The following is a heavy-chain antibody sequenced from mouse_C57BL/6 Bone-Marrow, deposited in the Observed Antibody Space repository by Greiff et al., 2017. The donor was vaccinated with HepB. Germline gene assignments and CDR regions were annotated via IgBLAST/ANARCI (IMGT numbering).Heavy chain of an antibody. CDR1: GYTFTDYY. CDR2: IGHGSGST. Sequence: QVQLQQSGAELVKPGASVKISCKASGYTFTDYYINWVKQRPGQGLEWIGKIGHGSGSTYYNEKFKGKATLTADKSSSTAYMQLSSLTSEDSAVYICAISSEYYGSSCSYWYFDVWGTGTTVSVSS. V-gene: IGHV1-77*01. J-gene: IGHJ1*03. D-gene: IGHD1-1*01. CDR3: AISSEYYGSSCSYWYFDV.